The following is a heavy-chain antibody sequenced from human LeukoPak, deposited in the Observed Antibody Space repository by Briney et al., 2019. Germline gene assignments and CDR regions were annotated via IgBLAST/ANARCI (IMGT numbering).Heavy chain of an antibody. CDR1: GYSISSGYY. J-gene: IGHJ6*03. D-gene: IGHD6-19*01. Sequence: SETLSLTCTVSGYSISSGYYWGWIRQPPGKGLEWIGSIYHSGSTYYNPSLESRVTISVDTSKNQFSLKLSSVTAADTAMYYCARVQRGGYSSGLYYYYMDVWGKGTTVTVSS. CDR3: ARVQRGGYSSGLYYYYMDV. V-gene: IGHV4-38-2*02. CDR2: IYHSGST.